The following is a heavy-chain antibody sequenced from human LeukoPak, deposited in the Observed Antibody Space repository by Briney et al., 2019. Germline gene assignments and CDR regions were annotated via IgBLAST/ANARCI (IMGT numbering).Heavy chain of an antibody. CDR3: TTDPGNYEIF. V-gene: IGHV3-15*01. CDR2: IRSKTDGGTV. D-gene: IGHD4-11*01. CDR1: GFTFSSYE. Sequence: GGSLRLSCAASGFTFSSYEMSWVRQAPGKGLEWVGRIRSKTDGGTVDYAPPVKGRFTISRDDSRNTLSLEMNFLKTEDTAVYYCTTDPGNYEIFWGQGTLVSVSS. J-gene: IGHJ4*02.